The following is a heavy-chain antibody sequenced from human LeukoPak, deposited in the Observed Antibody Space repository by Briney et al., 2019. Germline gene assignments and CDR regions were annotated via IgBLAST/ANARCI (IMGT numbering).Heavy chain of an antibody. J-gene: IGHJ4*02. CDR3: ASDHSLGYSHGYIDQ. D-gene: IGHD5-18*01. CDR2: VWYDGSSK. Sequence: GRSLRLSCAASGFTFSSYGMHWVRQAPGKGLEWVALVWYDGSSKYYADSVKGRFTISRDDSKNTLYLQMNSLRAEDTAVYYCASDHSLGYSHGYIDQWGQGTLVTVSS. CDR1: GFTFSSYG. V-gene: IGHV3-33*01.